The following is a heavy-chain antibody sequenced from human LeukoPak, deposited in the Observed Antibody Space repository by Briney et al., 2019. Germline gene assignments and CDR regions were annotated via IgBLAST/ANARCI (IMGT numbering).Heavy chain of an antibody. CDR2: MNPNSGNT. Sequence: ASVKVSCKTSGYTFTSYSIIWVRQATGQGLEWMGWMNPNSGNTGYAQKFQGRVTMTRNTSISTAYMELSSLRSEDTAVYYCARAGGRKTDYWGQGTLVTVSS. V-gene: IGHV1-8*02. CDR1: GYTFTSYS. J-gene: IGHJ4*02. CDR3: ARAGGRKTDY. D-gene: IGHD1-26*01.